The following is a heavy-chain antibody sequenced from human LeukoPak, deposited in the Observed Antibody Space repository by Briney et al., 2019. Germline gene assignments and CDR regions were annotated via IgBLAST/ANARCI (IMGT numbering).Heavy chain of an antibody. J-gene: IGHJ6*02. D-gene: IGHD3-10*01. Sequence: GGSLRLSCAASRFTFSTYAMSWVRQPPGKGLEWVSVISGSDGSTYCADSVKGRFTISRDNSKNTLYLQMNSLRAEDTAVYYCVKYGADVWGQGTTVTVSS. CDR2: ISGSDGST. CDR3: VKYGADV. CDR1: RFTFSTYA. V-gene: IGHV3-23*01.